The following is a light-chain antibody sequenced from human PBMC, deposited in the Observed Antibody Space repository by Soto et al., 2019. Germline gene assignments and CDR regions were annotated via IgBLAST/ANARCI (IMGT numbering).Light chain of an antibody. V-gene: IGKV1-5*01. CDR3: QQYNSYSPWT. CDR2: DAS. CDR1: QSISNW. Sequence: DIQMTQSPFTLSASVGDRVTITCRASQSISNWLAWYQQKPGKAPNLLIYDASSLESGVPSRFSGSGSGTEFTLTISSLQPDDFAPYFCQQYNSYSPWTFGQGTKVEIK. J-gene: IGKJ1*01.